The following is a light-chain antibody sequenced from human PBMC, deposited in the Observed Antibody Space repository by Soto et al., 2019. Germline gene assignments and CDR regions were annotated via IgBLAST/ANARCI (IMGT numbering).Light chain of an antibody. CDR1: QSVLYSSNNKNY. V-gene: IGKV4-1*01. Sequence: DIVMTQSPDSLAVSLGERANINCKSSQSVLYSSNNKNYLAWYQQKPGQPPKLLIYWASTRESGVPDRFSGSGSGTDITLTISSLQAEDVAVYYCQQYYSTRTVGQGTKVEIK. CDR3: QQYYSTRT. J-gene: IGKJ1*01. CDR2: WAS.